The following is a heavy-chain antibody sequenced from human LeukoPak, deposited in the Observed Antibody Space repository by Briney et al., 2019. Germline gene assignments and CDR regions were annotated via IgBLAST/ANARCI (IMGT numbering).Heavy chain of an antibody. CDR2: ISSSSSTI. Sequence: PGGSLRLSCVVSGVTFSNFWMSWVRQAPGKGLEWVSYISSSSSTIYYADSVKGRFTISRDNAKNSLYLQMNSLRAEDTAVYYCARDGYCSSTSCHYYYGMDVWGQGTTVTVSS. CDR3: ARDGYCSSTSCHYYYGMDV. V-gene: IGHV3-48*04. D-gene: IGHD2-2*03. CDR1: GVTFSNFW. J-gene: IGHJ6*02.